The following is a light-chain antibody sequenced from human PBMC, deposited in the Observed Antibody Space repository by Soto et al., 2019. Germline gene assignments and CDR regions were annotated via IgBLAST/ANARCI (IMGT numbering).Light chain of an antibody. Sequence: VLTQAPGTLSVSPGERATLSCRASQIVTINVAWYQQIPGQAPRLLIYGASTRATGVPARFSGGGSGTEFTLTISSLQSEDFGIYYCQQYNSWPLITFGQGTRLEIK. CDR1: QIVTIN. CDR3: QQYNSWPLIT. J-gene: IGKJ5*01. V-gene: IGKV3-15*01. CDR2: GAS.